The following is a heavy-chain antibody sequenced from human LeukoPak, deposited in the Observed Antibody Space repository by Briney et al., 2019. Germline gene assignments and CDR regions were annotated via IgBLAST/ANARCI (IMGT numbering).Heavy chain of an antibody. J-gene: IGHJ5*02. V-gene: IGHV3-23*01. Sequence: GGSLRLSCAASGFTFTTYTMTWVRQAPGKGLNWISSISGSGYSTFYSESVKGRFTISRDNSKNSVYLQMSNLTAGDTAVYFCATDSSSWNIFDNWGQGTLVTLSS. CDR3: ATDSSSWNIFDN. D-gene: IGHD2-15*01. CDR2: ISGSGYST. CDR1: GFTFTTYT.